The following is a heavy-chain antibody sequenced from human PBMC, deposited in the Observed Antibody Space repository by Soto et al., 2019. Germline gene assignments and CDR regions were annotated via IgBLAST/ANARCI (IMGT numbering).Heavy chain of an antibody. CDR1: GGTFSSYA. J-gene: IGHJ6*02. Sequence: QVQLVQSGAEVKKPGSSVKVSCKASGGTFSSYAINWVRQAPGQGLEWMGGIIPIFGTANYAQKFQGRVTITADEATSPGYMERGSLRSEGTAVYYCAGGTTARDPTYYDYGMDVWGQGTTVTASS. D-gene: IGHD4-4*01. V-gene: IGHV1-69*01. CDR2: IIPIFGTA. CDR3: AGGTTARDPTYYDYGMDV.